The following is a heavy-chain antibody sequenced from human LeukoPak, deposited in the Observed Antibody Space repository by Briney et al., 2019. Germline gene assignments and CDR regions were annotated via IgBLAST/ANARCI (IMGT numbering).Heavy chain of an antibody. CDR3: ARDNSGYDLGY. Sequence: EASVKVSCKASGYTFTGYYMHWVRQAPGQGLEWMGWINPNSGGTNYAQKFQGRVTMTRDTSTSTVYMELSSLRSEDTAVYYCARDNSGYDLGYWGQGTLVTVSS. CDR1: GYTFTGYY. CDR2: INPNSGGT. J-gene: IGHJ4*02. V-gene: IGHV1-2*02. D-gene: IGHD5-12*01.